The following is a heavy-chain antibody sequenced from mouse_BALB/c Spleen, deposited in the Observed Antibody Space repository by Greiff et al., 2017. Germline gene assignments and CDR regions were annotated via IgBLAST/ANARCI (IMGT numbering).Heavy chain of an antibody. D-gene: IGHD4-1*01. CDR1: GYAFTNYL. Sequence: QVQLKQSGAELVRPGTSVKVSCKASGYAFTNYLIEWVKQRPGQGLEWIGVINPGSGGTNYNQKFKGKATLTADKSSSTAYMELRSLTSEDSAVYYCTREIANWASYAMDYWGQGTSVTVSS. V-gene: IGHV1-54*01. CDR3: TREIANWASYAMDY. J-gene: IGHJ4*01. CDR2: INPGSGGT.